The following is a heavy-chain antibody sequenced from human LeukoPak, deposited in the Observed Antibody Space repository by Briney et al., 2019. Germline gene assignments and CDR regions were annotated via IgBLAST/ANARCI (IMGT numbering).Heavy chain of an antibody. V-gene: IGHV4-31*03. Sequence: SQTLSLTCTVSGGSIRSGGYYWSWIRQHPGKGLEWIGYIYYSGSTYYNPSLKSRVTISVDTSKNQFSLKLSSVTAADTAVYYYARGSEYYGSGSYQGGGYYFDYWGQGTLVTVSS. D-gene: IGHD3-10*01. CDR1: GGSIRSGGYY. J-gene: IGHJ4*02. CDR2: IYYSGST. CDR3: ARGSEYYGSGSYQGGGYYFDY.